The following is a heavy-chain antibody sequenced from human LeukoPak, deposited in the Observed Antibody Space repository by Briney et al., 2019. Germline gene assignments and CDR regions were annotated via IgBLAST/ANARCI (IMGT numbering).Heavy chain of an antibody. V-gene: IGHV3-33*01. CDR2: IYYDGSNK. D-gene: IGHD2-21*02. CDR1: GFTFSSHG. J-gene: IGHJ6*02. CDR3: ARPRGFCSGGDCYADYGIDV. Sequence: GGSLRLSCAASGFTFSSHGIHWVRQAPGKGLEWVALIYYDGSNKYYADSVKGRFTISRDNSKNTLYLQINNLRAEGAGVYYCARPRGFCSGGDCYADYGIDVWGQGTTVTVSS.